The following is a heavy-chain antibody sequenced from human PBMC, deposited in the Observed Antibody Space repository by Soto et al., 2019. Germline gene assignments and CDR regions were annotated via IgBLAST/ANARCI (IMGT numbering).Heavy chain of an antibody. Sequence: QVQLVQSGAEVKKPGSSVKVSCKASGGTFSSYAISWVRQAPGQGLEWMGGIIPIFGTANYAQKFQGRVTITADESTSTAYMELSSLRSEDTAVYYCARGRPPNYYGSGRHGQSPYYYYGMDVWGQGTTVTVSS. CDR1: GGTFSSYA. CDR3: ARGRPPNYYGSGRHGQSPYYYYGMDV. V-gene: IGHV1-69*01. D-gene: IGHD3-10*01. J-gene: IGHJ6*02. CDR2: IIPIFGTA.